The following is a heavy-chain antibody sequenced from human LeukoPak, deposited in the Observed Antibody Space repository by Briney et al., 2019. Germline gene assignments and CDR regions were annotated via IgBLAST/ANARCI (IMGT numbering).Heavy chain of an antibody. Sequence: GASVKVSCKASGGTFSSYAISWVRQATGQGLEWMGWMNPNSGNTGYAQKFQGRVTMTRNTSISTAYMELSSLRSEDTAVYYCARGQKGRRVNTLYYFDYWGQGTLVTVSS. V-gene: IGHV1-8*02. CDR2: MNPNSGNT. J-gene: IGHJ4*02. CDR3: ARGQKGRRVNTLYYFDY. CDR1: GGTFSSYA. D-gene: IGHD3-22*01.